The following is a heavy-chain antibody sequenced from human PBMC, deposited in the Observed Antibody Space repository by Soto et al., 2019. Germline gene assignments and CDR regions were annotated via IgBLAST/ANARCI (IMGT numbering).Heavy chain of an antibody. J-gene: IGHJ4*02. CDR3: ARGPYDILTGYSLNLDY. CDR2: IYYSGST. CDR1: GGSISSSSYY. D-gene: IGHD3-9*01. Sequence: PSETLSLTCTVSGGSISSSSYYWGWIRQPPGKGLEWIGSIYYSGSTYYNPSLKSRVTISVDTSKNQFSLKLSSVTAADTAVYYCARGPYDILTGYSLNLDYWGQGTLVTVSS. V-gene: IGHV4-39*01.